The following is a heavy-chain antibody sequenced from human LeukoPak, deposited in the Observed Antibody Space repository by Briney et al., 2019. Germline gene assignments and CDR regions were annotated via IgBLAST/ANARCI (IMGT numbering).Heavy chain of an antibody. CDR1: GGSLSSYY. D-gene: IGHD2-8*01. Sequence: SGTLSLTCTVSGGSLSSYYWSWIRQPPGKGLEWIGEINHSGSTNYNPSLKSRVTISVDTSKNQFSLKLSSVTAADTAVYYCARGYGLMVYAVRRGFDYWGQGTLVTVSS. V-gene: IGHV4-34*01. CDR2: INHSGST. CDR3: ARGYGLMVYAVRRGFDY. J-gene: IGHJ4*02.